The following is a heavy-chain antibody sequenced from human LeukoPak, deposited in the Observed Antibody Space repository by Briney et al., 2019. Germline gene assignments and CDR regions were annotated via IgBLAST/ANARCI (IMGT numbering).Heavy chain of an antibody. CDR3: ARDNGRNGFDI. J-gene: IGHJ3*02. Sequence: GGSLRLSCAASGFTFSSYWMHWVGQAPGKGLVWVSRISSDGSRITYVDSVKGRSTISRDNAKKTLDLQMNSLRVEDTAVYFCARDNGRNGFDIWGQGTMVTVSS. CDR2: ISSDGSRI. CDR1: GFTFSSYW. V-gene: IGHV3-74*01.